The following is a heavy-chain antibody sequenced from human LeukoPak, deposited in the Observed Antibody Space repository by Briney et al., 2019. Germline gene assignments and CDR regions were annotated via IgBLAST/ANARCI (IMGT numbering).Heavy chain of an antibody. CDR3: ARAAYSGSYHSDY. CDR2: IYYSGST. Sequence: PSETLSLTCTVSGGSVNSGSYYWNWVRQPPGKGLEWIGYIYYSGSTNYNPSLKSRVTISVDTSKNQFSLKLSSVTAADTAVYYCARAAYSGSYHSDYWGQGTLVTVSS. CDR1: GGSVNSGSYY. D-gene: IGHD1-26*01. V-gene: IGHV4-61*01. J-gene: IGHJ4*02.